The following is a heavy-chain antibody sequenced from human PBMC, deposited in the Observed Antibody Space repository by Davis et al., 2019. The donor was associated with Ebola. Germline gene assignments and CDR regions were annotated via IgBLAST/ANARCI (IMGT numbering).Heavy chain of an antibody. J-gene: IGHJ6*02. CDR2: IYYSGST. CDR3: ARGPSYGSMVYGLDV. CDR1: GGSISSSTFY. V-gene: IGHV4-39*01. D-gene: IGHD5-18*01. Sequence: SETLSLTCTVSGGSISSSTFYWGWIRQPPGQGLEWIGNIYYSGSTYCNPSLKSRVTISVDTSKNQFSLKLSSVTAADTAVFYCARGPSYGSMVYGLDVWGQGTTVTVSS.